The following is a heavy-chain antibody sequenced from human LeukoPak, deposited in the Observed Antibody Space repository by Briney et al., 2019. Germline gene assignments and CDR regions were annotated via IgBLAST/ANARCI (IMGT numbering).Heavy chain of an antibody. D-gene: IGHD2-15*01. V-gene: IGHV4-4*07. CDR1: GGSISSSYY. CDR2: IYTSGST. Sequence: SETQSLTCTVSGGSISSSYYWSRIRQPAGKGLEWIGRIYTSGSTNYNPSLKSRVTMSVDTSKNQFSLKLSSVTAADTAVYYCAREQEGGFDYWGQGTLVTVSS. CDR3: AREQEGGFDY. J-gene: IGHJ4*02.